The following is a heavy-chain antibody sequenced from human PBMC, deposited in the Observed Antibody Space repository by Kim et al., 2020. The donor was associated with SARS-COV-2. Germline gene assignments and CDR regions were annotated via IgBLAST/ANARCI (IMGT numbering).Heavy chain of an antibody. V-gene: IGHV3-48*02. D-gene: IGHD6-19*01. Sequence: GGSLRLSCAASGFTFSSYSMNWVRQAPGKGLEWVSYISSSSSTIYYADSVKGRVTISRDNAKNSLYLQMNSLRDEDTAVYYCARAPYSSGWYVKTHFGYWRQGPLVTVSS. CDR2: ISSSSSTI. CDR1: GFTFSSYS. J-gene: IGHJ4*02. CDR3: ARAPYSSGWYVKTHFGY.